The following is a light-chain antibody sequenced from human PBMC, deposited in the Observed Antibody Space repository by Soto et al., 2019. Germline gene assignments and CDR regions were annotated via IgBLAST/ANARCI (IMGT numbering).Light chain of an antibody. Sequence: DIQMTQSPSTLSASLGDRVTITCRASQSIRSWLAWYQQKPGKAPKLLIYAASSLQSGVPSRFSGSGSGTDFTLTISSLQPEDFATYYCQQSYSTPPWTFGQGTKVDIK. J-gene: IGKJ1*01. CDR2: AAS. CDR1: QSIRSW. CDR3: QQSYSTPPWT. V-gene: IGKV1-39*01.